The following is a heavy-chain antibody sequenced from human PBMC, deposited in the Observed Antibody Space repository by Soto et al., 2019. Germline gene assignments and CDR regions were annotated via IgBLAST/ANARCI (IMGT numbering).Heavy chain of an antibody. J-gene: IGHJ4*02. D-gene: IGHD5-18*01. CDR2: IYYSGST. V-gene: IGHV4-59*01. Sequence: PSETLSLTCTVSGGSISSYYWSWIRQPPGKGLEWIGYIYYSGSTNYNPSLKSRVTISVDTSKNQFSLKLSSVTAADTAVYYCARGGGYSYEGDFDYWGQGTLVTVS. CDR1: GGSISSYY. CDR3: ARGGGYSYEGDFDY.